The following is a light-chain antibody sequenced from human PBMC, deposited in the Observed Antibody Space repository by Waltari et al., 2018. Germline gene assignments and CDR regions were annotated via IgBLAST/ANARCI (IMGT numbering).Light chain of an antibody. V-gene: IGKV1-9*01. CDR2: AAS. Sequence: IQLTQSPSSLSASVGDRVTITGRASQGVNVYLAWYQQKPGKAPKLLIYAASTLQSGVSSRFSGSGSGTDFTLTINSLQPEDIATYYCQQFNASPRTFGQGTNVEIK. J-gene: IGKJ1*01. CDR1: QGVNVY. CDR3: QQFNASPRT.